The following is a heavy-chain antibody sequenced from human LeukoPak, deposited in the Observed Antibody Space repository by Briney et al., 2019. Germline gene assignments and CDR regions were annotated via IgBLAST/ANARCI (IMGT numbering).Heavy chain of an antibody. CDR1: GITFSSYW. J-gene: IGHJ5*02. V-gene: IGHV3-74*01. Sequence: GGSLRLSCEVSGITFSSYWMHWVRQAPGKGLVWVSRINNNGNYTSYAESVRGRFTVSRDNSKNMVYLEMNSLRVDDTAVYYCARDPIDDFWSGRRENWLDPWGQGTLVIVSS. CDR3: ARDPIDDFWSGRRENWLDP. D-gene: IGHD3-3*01. CDR2: INNNGNYT.